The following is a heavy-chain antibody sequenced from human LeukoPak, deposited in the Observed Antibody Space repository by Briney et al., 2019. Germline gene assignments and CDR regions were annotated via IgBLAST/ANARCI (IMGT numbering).Heavy chain of an antibody. Sequence: GGSLRLSCAASGFTVSSNYMSWVRQAPGKGLEWVSVIYSGGSTYYADSVKGRFTISRDNSKDTLYLQMNSLRAKDTAVYYCATEIYYYDSSGYYHYYFDYWGQGTLVTVSS. CDR2: IYSGGST. D-gene: IGHD3-22*01. CDR3: ATEIYYYDSSGYYHYYFDY. V-gene: IGHV3-53*01. J-gene: IGHJ4*02. CDR1: GFTVSSNY.